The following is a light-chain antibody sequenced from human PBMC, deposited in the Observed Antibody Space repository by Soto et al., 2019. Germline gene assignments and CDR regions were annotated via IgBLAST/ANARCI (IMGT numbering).Light chain of an antibody. CDR1: QSVSSY. CDR3: QQYKDWPPR. CDR2: VAS. Sequence: EMVMTQSPATLSVSPGERATLSCRASQSVSSYLAWYQQKPGQPPRLLIYVASTRAAGIPARFSGSGSGTECTLTINSLQSEDFAVYYCQQYKDWPPRFGQGTKVEIK. J-gene: IGKJ1*01. V-gene: IGKV3-15*01.